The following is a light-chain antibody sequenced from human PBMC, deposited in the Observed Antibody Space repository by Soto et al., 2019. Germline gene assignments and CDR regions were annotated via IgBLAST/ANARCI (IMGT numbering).Light chain of an antibody. J-gene: IGKJ2*01. Sequence: EIVLTQSPGTLSLSPGERATLSCRASQSVSGSYLAWYQQQPGQSPRLLIYGSSDRATGIPDRFSGSGSGTDFTLPISSVEHEDVAVYYCYQYGSSPPYTFGQGTKLEIK. V-gene: IGKV3-20*01. CDR1: QSVSGSY. CDR3: YQYGSSPPYT. CDR2: GSS.